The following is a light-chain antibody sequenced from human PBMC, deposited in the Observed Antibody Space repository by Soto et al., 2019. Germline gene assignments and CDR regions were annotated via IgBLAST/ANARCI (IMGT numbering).Light chain of an antibody. CDR2: GAS. CDR3: QQYTNRPPWT. J-gene: IGKJ1*01. Sequence: EIVMTQSPATLSGSPGERATLSCRASQSGSTNLAWYQQKPGQAPRLLIYGASTRATGIPARFSGSGSGTEFTLTISSLKSDDVAVYYCQQYTNRPPWTFGQGTKV. V-gene: IGKV3-15*01. CDR1: QSGSTN.